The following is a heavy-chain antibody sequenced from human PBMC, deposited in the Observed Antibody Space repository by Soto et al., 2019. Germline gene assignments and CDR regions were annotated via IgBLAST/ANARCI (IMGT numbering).Heavy chain of an antibody. V-gene: IGHV1-69*06. J-gene: IGHJ4*02. CDR3: WGYYYDSSGYLDY. CDR1: GGTFSSYA. CDR2: IIPIFGTA. Sequence: ASVKVSCKASGGTFSSYAISWVRQAPGQGLEWMGGIIPIFGTANYAQKFQGRVTITADKSTSTAYMELSSLRSEDTAVYYCWGYYYDSSGYLDYWGQGTLVTVSS. D-gene: IGHD3-22*01.